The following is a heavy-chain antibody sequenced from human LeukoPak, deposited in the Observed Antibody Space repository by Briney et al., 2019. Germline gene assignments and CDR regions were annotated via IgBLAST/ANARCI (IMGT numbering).Heavy chain of an antibody. V-gene: IGHV1-18*01. J-gene: IGHJ4*02. CDR1: GYTFTNYG. CDR3: GRDYRASGIILVFDY. D-gene: IGHD3-10*01. CDR2: ISAYNGNT. Sequence: ASVKVSCKASGYTFTNYGISWVRQAPGQGLEWMGWISAYNGNTNYAQNFQGRVTMTTDTSTSTAYMELRSLRSDDTAVYYCGRDYRASGIILVFDYWGQGTLVTVS.